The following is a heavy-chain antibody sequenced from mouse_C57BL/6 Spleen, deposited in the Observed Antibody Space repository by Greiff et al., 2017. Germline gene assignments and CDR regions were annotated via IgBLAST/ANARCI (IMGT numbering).Heavy chain of an antibody. J-gene: IGHJ1*03. CDR2: IYPGSGST. Sequence: QVQLQQPGAELVKPGASVKMSCKASGYTFTSYWITWVKQRPGQGLEWIGDIYPGSGSTNYNEKFKSKATLTVDTSSSTAYMQLSSLTSEDSAVYYCARERIYRFYEGYFDVWGTGTTVTVSS. CDR1: GYTFTSYW. CDR3: ARERIYRFYEGYFDV. D-gene: IGHD2-14*01. V-gene: IGHV1-55*01.